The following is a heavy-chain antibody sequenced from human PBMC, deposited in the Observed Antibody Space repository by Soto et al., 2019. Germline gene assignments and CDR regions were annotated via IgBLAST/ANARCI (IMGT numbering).Heavy chain of an antibody. Sequence: PSETLSLTCTVSGGSISSSSYYWGWIHQPPGKGLEWIGNIYYGGSTYYNPSLKSRVTISVDTSKNQFSLKLSSVTAADTAVYYCARLPYSSSSTFDYWGQGTLVTVSS. CDR3: ARLPYSSSSTFDY. D-gene: IGHD6-6*01. CDR2: IYYGGST. J-gene: IGHJ4*02. CDR1: GGSISSSSYY. V-gene: IGHV4-39*01.